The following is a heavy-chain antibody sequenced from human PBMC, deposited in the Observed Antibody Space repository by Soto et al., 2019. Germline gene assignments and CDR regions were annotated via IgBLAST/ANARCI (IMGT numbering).Heavy chain of an antibody. J-gene: IGHJ4*02. CDR2: INAGNGNT. CDR3: ARSIVVVTALDY. V-gene: IGHV1-3*05. D-gene: IGHD2-21*02. Sequence: QVQLVQSGAEEKKPGASVKVSCKASGYTFTSYAMHWVRQAPGQRLEWMGWINAGNGNTKYSQKSQGRVTITRDTSASTVYMELSSLRSEDTAVYYCARSIVVVTALDYWGQGTLVTVSS. CDR1: GYTFTSYA.